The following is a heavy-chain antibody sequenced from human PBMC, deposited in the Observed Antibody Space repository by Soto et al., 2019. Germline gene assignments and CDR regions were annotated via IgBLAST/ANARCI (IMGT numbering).Heavy chain of an antibody. CDR2: VYHTGNT. D-gene: IGHD1-20*01. Sequence: SETLTLTCSVSGVSITSYYWTWIRHSPGKGLEWIGYVYHTGNTYYNPSLKSRVTISLDTSKNQVSLRLRSVTAADTAVYYCAREQYNWKLWGQGTLVTVSS. CDR3: AREQYNWKL. V-gene: IGHV4-59*01. J-gene: IGHJ4*02. CDR1: GVSITSYY.